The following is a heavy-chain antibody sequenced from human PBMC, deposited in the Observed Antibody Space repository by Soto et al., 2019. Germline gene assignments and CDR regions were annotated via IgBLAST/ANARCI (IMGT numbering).Heavy chain of an antibody. CDR3: ARHGQQIDGGVDF. V-gene: IGHV5-51*01. CDR2: IYPGDSDT. J-gene: IGHJ4*02. Sequence: SLTISFNVLGYRFTSYWIGGVRQMPGKGLEWMGIIYPGDSDTRYSPSFKGQVTISADKSISTAYLQWSSLKASYTAMYYWARHGQQIDGGVDFWGQGILVPGSS. D-gene: IGHD6-6*01. CDR1: GYRFTSYW.